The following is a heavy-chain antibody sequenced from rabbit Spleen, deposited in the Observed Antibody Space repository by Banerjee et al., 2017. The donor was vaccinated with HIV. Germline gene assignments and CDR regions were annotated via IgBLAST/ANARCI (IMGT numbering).Heavy chain of an antibody. CDR2: IDPVFGST. CDR1: GFDFSRYG. CDR3: ARDLTDVIGWNFGW. J-gene: IGHJ6*01. D-gene: IGHD4-1*01. Sequence: QEQLKETGGGLVQPGGSLTLSCKASGFDFSRYGMSWVRQAPGKGLEWIGYIDPVFGSTYYASWVNGRFSISRENTQNTVSLQMNSLTAADTATYFCARDLTDVIGWNFGWWGPGTLVTVS. V-gene: IGHV1S47*01.